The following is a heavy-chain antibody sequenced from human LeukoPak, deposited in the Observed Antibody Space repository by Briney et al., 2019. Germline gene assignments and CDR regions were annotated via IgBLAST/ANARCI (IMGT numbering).Heavy chain of an antibody. CDR1: GGSISSSSYY. Sequence: SETLSLTCTVSGGSISSSSYYWGWIRQPPGKGLEWIGSIYYSGSTYYNPSLKSRVTISVDTSKNQFSLKLSSVTAADTAVYYCARDVSGSSWFDYWGQGTLVTVSS. J-gene: IGHJ4*02. CDR3: ARDVSGSSWFDY. D-gene: IGHD6-13*01. V-gene: IGHV4-39*07. CDR2: IYYSGST.